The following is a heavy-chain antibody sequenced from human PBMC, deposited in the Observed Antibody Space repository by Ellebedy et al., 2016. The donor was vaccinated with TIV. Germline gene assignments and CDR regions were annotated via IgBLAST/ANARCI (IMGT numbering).Heavy chain of an antibody. CDR3: AKVGIMIVMGYGMDD. CDR2: IIVNGGST. CDR1: AFTVSSNY. J-gene: IGHJ6*02. V-gene: IGHV3-23*01. D-gene: IGHD3-22*01. Sequence: PGGSLRLSCAVSAFTVSSNYISWVRHAPGTGLEWVSGIIVNGGSTSYADSVKGRFTISRDNSKNTLYLQMNSLRAEDTAVYYCAKVGIMIVMGYGMDDWGQGTTVTVSS.